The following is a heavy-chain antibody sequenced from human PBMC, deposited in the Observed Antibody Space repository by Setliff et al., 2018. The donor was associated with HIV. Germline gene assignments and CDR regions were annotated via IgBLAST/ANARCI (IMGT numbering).Heavy chain of an antibody. D-gene: IGHD2-8*01. J-gene: IGHJ4*02. CDR1: GYNFTNYA. CDR3: ARIVALNGYPSDY. Sequence: ASVKVSCKASGYNFTNYAISWARQAPGQGLEWMGWISAYNGNTNYAQKLQGRVTMTTDTSTSTAYMELRSLGSDDTAVYYCARIVALNGYPSDYWGQGTQVTVSS. V-gene: IGHV1-18*01. CDR2: ISAYNGNT.